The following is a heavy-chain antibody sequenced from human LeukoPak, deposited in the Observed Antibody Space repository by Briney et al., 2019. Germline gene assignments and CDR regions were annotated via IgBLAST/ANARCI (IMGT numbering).Heavy chain of an antibody. CDR3: ARQPIGPYYFDY. CDR1: GASVSNYY. D-gene: IGHD1-14*01. J-gene: IGHJ4*02. Sequence: KPSETLSLTCTVSGASVSNYYWSWIRQPAGKGLEWIGRIYNGGSANYNPSLQSRISMSVDTSKNQFSLRLKSVTAADTAVYYCARQPIGPYYFDYWGQGTLVTVS. V-gene: IGHV4-4*07. CDR2: IYNGGSA.